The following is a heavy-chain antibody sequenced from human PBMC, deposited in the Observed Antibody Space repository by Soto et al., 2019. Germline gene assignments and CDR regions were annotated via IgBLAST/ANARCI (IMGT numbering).Heavy chain of an antibody. J-gene: IGHJ4*02. Sequence: SVKVSCKASGGTFSSYAISWVRQAPGQGLEWMGGITPIFGTANYAQKFQGRVTITADESTSTAYMELSSLRSEDTAVYYCARVLPGYCSGGSCYSFLVYWGQGTLVTVSS. D-gene: IGHD2-15*01. CDR2: ITPIFGTA. V-gene: IGHV1-69*13. CDR1: GGTFSSYA. CDR3: ARVLPGYCSGGSCYSFLVY.